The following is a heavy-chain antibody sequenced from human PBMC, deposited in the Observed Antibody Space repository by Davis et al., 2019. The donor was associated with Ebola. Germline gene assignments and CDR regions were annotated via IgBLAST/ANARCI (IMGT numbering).Heavy chain of an antibody. V-gene: IGHV3-30-3*01. D-gene: IGHD1-26*01. J-gene: IGHJ5*02. CDR3: ARALVGAT. CDR1: GFTFSSYA. CDR2: ISYDGSNK. Sequence: PGGCLRLSCAASGFTFSSYAMHWVRQAPGKGLEWVAVISYDGSNKYYADSVKGRFTISRDNSKNTLYLQMNSLRAEDTAVYYCARALVGATWGQGTLVTVSS.